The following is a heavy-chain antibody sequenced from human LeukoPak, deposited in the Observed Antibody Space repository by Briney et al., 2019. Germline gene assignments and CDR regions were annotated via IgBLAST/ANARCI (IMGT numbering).Heavy chain of an antibody. D-gene: IGHD6-13*01. CDR2: IYSSGGT. CDR1: GGSISSYY. Sequence: SETLSLTCTVSGGSISSYYWSWIRQRAGKGLEWIGRIYSSGGTDYNPSLKSRVTMSVDTSKNQFSLKLRSVTAADTAVYYCARGIAAASERAFDIWGQGTMVTVSS. CDR3: ARGIAAASERAFDI. J-gene: IGHJ3*02. V-gene: IGHV4-4*07.